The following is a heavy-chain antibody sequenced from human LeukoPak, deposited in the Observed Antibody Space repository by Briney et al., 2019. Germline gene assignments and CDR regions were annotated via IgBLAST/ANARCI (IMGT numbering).Heavy chain of an antibody. CDR2: ISSSGSTI. D-gene: IGHD3-10*01. CDR1: GFTFSSYE. V-gene: IGHV3-48*03. Sequence: PGGSLRLSCAASGFTFSSYEMNWVRQAPGKGLEWVSYISSSGSTIYYADSVKGRFTSSRDNAKNSLYLQMNSLRAEDTAFYSCARPWFGELSPDYYGMDVWGKGTTVTVPS. CDR3: ARPWFGELSPDYYGMDV. J-gene: IGHJ6*04.